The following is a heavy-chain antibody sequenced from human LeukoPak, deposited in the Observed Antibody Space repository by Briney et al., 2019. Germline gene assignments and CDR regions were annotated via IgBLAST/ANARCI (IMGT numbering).Heavy chain of an antibody. J-gene: IGHJ3*02. CDR1: GFNFNAYW. CDR2: VKQDESEK. Sequence: GGSLRLSCAASGFNFNAYWMNWVRQAPGKGLEWVANVKQDESEKNYVDSVKGRFTISRDNAKNLLYLQMNNLRAEDTAVYYCARRSGYYWDAFDIWGQGTMVTVSS. D-gene: IGHD3-22*01. V-gene: IGHV3-7*01. CDR3: ARRSGYYWDAFDI.